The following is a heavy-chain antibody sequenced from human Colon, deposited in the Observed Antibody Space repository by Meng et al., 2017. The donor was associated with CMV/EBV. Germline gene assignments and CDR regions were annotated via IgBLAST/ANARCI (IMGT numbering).Heavy chain of an antibody. Sequence: GESLKISCAASGFTFSSYSMNWVRQAPGKGLEWVSSISSSSSYIYYADSVKGRFTISRDNAKNSLYLQMNSLRAEDTAIYYCARAKYASGWYSDYWGQGTMVTVSS. V-gene: IGHV3-21*01. D-gene: IGHD6-19*01. J-gene: IGHJ4*02. CDR2: ISSSSSYI. CDR1: GFTFSSYS. CDR3: ARAKYASGWYSDY.